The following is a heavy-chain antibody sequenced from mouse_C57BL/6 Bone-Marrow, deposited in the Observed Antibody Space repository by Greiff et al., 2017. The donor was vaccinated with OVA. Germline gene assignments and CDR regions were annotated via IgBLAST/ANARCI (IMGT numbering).Heavy chain of an antibody. D-gene: IGHD1-1*01. Sequence: QVQLQQSGAELVKPGASVKLSCKASGYTFTSYWMHWVKQRPGQGLEWIGMIHPNSGSTNYNEKFKSKATLTVDKSSSTDYMQLSSLTSEDSAVYYGARESILLAGVYWGQGTSVTVSS. V-gene: IGHV1-64*01. CDR1: GYTFTSYW. CDR2: IHPNSGST. J-gene: IGHJ4*01. CDR3: ARESILLAGVY.